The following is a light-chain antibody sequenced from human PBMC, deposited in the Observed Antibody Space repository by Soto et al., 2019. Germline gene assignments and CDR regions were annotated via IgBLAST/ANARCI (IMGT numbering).Light chain of an antibody. CDR2: LEGSGSY. Sequence: QSALTQSSSASASLGSSVKLTCTLSSGHSSYIIAWHQQQPGKAPRYLMKLEGSGSYNKGSGVPDRFSGSSSGADRYLTISNLQSEDEADYYCETWDSNTVVFGGGTKVTVL. V-gene: IGLV4-60*03. J-gene: IGLJ2*01. CDR3: ETWDSNTVV. CDR1: SGHSSYI.